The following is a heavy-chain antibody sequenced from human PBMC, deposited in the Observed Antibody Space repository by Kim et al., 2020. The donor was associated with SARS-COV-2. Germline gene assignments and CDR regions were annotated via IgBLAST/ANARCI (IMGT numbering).Heavy chain of an antibody. CDR2: ISYDGRSK. CDR1: GLSFDDSA. D-gene: IGHD3-10*01. J-gene: IGHJ6*01. Sequence: GGSLRLSCAASGLSFDDSAMNWVRQAPGKGLEWVAVISYDGRSKEYADSVKGRFSISRDNSKNTLSLQMNSLRVEDTAVYYCARGYYYGSVSLYYYYNG. V-gene: IGHV3-30-3*01. CDR3: ARGYYYGSVSLYYYYNG.